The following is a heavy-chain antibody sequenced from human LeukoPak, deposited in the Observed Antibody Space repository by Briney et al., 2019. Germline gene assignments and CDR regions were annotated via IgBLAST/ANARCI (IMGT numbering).Heavy chain of an antibody. CDR3: ARGLWFGELFDY. CDR2: INPNSGGT. Sequence: GASVKVFCKASGYTFTAYYMHWVRQAPGQGLEWMGWINPNSGGTNYAQKFQGRVTMTRDTSISTAYMELSRLRSDDTAVYYCARGLWFGELFDYWGQGTLVTVSS. J-gene: IGHJ4*02. V-gene: IGHV1-2*02. CDR1: GYTFTAYY. D-gene: IGHD3-10*01.